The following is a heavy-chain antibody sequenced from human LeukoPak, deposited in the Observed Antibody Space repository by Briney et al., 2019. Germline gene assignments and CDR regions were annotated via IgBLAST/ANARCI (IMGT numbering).Heavy chain of an antibody. V-gene: IGHV4-34*01. J-gene: IGHJ4*02. CDR2: INHSGST. D-gene: IGHD5-18*01. CDR3: ARVRRSYGYIDFDY. Sequence: SETLSLTCAVYGGSFSGYYWSWIRQPPGKGLEWIGEINHSGSTNYNPSLKSRVTISVDTSKNQFSLKLSSVTAADTAVYYCARVRRSYGYIDFDYWGQGTLVTVSS. CDR1: GGSFSGYY.